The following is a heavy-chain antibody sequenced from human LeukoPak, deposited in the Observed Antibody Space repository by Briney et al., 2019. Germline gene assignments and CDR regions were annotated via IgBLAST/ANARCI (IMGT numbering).Heavy chain of an antibody. D-gene: IGHD2-2*02. J-gene: IGHJ6*02. CDR1: GFTFSSYS. CDR2: ISSSSSYI. Sequence: PGGSLRLSCAASGFTFSSYSMNRVRQAPGKGLEWVSSISSSSSYIYYADSVKGRFTISRDNAKNSLYLQMNSLRAEDTAVYYCARDLGIYCSSTSCYTGSSYGMDVWGQGTTVTVSS. CDR3: ARDLGIYCSSTSCYTGSSYGMDV. V-gene: IGHV3-21*01.